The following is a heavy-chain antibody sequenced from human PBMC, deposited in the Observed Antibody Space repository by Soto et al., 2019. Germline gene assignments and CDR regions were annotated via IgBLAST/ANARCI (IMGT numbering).Heavy chain of an antibody. D-gene: IGHD3-22*01. Sequence: VGSLSLSCLASGFTLSDYYMSWIRQAPGKGLEWVSYISSRSGFKNYADSMKGRFTISRDDGKNSLYLQMNNLRAEDTAIYYCARDSKYYYESSGPNYYGMDVWGQGTTVTVSS. CDR3: ARDSKYYYESSGPNYYGMDV. CDR1: GFTLSDYY. CDR2: ISSRSGFK. V-gene: IGHV3-11*06. J-gene: IGHJ6*02.